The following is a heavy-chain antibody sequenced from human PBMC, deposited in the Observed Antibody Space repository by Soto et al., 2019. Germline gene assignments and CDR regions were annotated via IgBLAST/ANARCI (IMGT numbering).Heavy chain of an antibody. D-gene: IGHD2-15*01. CDR3: ARGQDIVVVVAATGWFDP. V-gene: IGHV1-2*04. CDR1: GYTFTGYY. Sequence: QVQLVQSGAEVKKPGASVKVSCKASGYTFTGYYMRWVRQAPGQGLEWMGWINPNSGGTNYAQKFQGWVTMTRDTSISTAYMELSRLSSDDTAVYYCARGQDIVVVVAATGWFDPWGQGTLVTVSS. CDR2: INPNSGGT. J-gene: IGHJ5*02.